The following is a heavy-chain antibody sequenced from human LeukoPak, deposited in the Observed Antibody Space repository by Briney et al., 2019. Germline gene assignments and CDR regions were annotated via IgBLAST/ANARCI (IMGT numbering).Heavy chain of an antibody. V-gene: IGHV4-38-2*02. CDR2: IYHSGST. J-gene: IGHJ4*02. D-gene: IGHD3-9*01. CDR3: ASRRLQLLRYFDWLNGYFDY. CDR1: GYSISSGYY. Sequence: PSETLSLTCTVSGYSISSGYYWGWIRQPPGKGLEWIGSIYHSGSTYYNPSLKSRVTISVDTSKNQFSLKLSSVTAADTAVYYCASRRLQLLRYFDWLNGYFDYWGQGTLVTVSS.